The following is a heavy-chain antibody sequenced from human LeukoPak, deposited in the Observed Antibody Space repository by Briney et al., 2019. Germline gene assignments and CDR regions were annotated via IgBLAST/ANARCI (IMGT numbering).Heavy chain of an antibody. D-gene: IGHD3-10*01. CDR3: AKDSDYYGSGSSVDY. CDR2: ISGSGGST. CDR1: GFTFSNYD. Sequence: GGSLRLSCAASGFTFSNYDMSWVRQAPGKGLEWVSIISGSGGSTYVADSVKGRFTFSRDSSKNTLYLQMNSLRAEDTAVYYCAKDSDYYGSGSSVDYWGQGTLVTVSS. V-gene: IGHV3-23*01. J-gene: IGHJ4*02.